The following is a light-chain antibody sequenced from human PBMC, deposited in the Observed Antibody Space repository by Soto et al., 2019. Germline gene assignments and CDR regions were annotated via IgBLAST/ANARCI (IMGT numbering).Light chain of an antibody. CDR2: GAS. J-gene: IGKJ2*01. CDR1: QSVSSN. CDR3: QQYGSSPAYT. V-gene: IGKV3-15*01. Sequence: EIVMTQSPVTLSVSPGERATLSCRASQSVSSNLAWYQQKPGQAPRLLIYGASTRATGIPARFSGSGSGTEFTLTISSLQSEDFAVYYCQQYGSSPAYTFGQGTKLEIK.